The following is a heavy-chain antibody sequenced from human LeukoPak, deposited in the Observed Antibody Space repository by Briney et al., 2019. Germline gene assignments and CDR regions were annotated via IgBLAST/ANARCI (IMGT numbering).Heavy chain of an antibody. CDR3: ARGSFLITFGGFIG. J-gene: IGHJ4*02. CDR1: GFTFNSFA. V-gene: IGHV3-23*01. CDR2: VTGHGGST. D-gene: IGHD3-16*02. Sequence: GGSLRLSCAASGFTFNSFAMNWVRQTPGKGLEWVSSVTGHGGSTYIADSVRGRFTISRDNSKNTLFLQMNSLRAEDTAVYYCARGSFLITFGGFIGWGQGTLVTVSS.